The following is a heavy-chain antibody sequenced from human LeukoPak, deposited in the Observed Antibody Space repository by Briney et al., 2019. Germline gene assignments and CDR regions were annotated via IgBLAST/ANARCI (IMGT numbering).Heavy chain of an antibody. Sequence: GGSLRLSCSASGFSFSSYAMHWVRQAPGKGLEYVSAISSNGGSTYYADPVKGRFTISRDNSKNTQYLQMSSLRAEDTAVYYCVKDPTKPLLWFGDESGAFDIWGQGTMVTVSS. CDR2: ISSNGGST. CDR1: GFSFSSYA. J-gene: IGHJ3*02. V-gene: IGHV3-64D*09. CDR3: VKDPTKPLLWFGDESGAFDI. D-gene: IGHD3-10*01.